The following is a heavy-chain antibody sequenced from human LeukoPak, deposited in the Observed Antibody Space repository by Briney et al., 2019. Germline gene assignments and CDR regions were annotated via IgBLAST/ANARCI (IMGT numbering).Heavy chain of an antibody. CDR1: GFTFSSYG. J-gene: IGHJ4*02. Sequence: GGSLTLSCAASGFTFSSYGMHWVRQAPGKGLEWGAVIWYDGSNKYYADSVKGRFTISRDNSKNTLYLQMNSLRAEDTAVYYCARGRVVVPAAIPNYDFDYRGQGTLVTVSS. D-gene: IGHD2-2*01. CDR2: IWYDGSNK. CDR3: ARGRVVVPAAIPNYDFDY. V-gene: IGHV3-33*01.